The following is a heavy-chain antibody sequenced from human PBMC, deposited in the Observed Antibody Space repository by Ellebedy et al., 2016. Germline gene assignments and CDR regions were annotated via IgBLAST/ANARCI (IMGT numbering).Heavy chain of an antibody. CDR2: VFHTGTT. CDR1: GGSVSSDY. Sequence: SETLSLTCNVSGGSVSSDYWNWIRRPPGKGLEWIGYVFHTGTTNYNPSLKSRVTISVDTSKNQFSLKLSSVTAADTAVYYCARGGGIAARPGLGLLFQHWGQGTLVTVSS. CDR3: ARGGGIAARPGLGLLFQH. V-gene: IGHV4-59*02. J-gene: IGHJ1*01. D-gene: IGHD6-6*01.